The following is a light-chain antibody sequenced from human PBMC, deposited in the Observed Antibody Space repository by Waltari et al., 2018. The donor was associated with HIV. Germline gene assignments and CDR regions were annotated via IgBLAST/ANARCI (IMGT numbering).Light chain of an antibody. CDR1: SSDIGRY. J-gene: IGLJ3*02. Sequence: QSALTQPPSVSGSPGQSVTISCTGTSSDIGRYVSWYQQHPGQAPRLMVFDFSQRPSGISARFSGSKSGSTASLTISGLQTDDEADYFCSAYTGTIKLFGGGTKLTVL. CDR3: SAYTGTIKL. CDR2: DFS. V-gene: IGLV2-14*03.